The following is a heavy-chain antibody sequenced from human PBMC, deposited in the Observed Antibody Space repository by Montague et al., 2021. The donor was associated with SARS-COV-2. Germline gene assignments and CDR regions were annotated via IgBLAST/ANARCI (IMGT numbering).Heavy chain of an antibody. CDR3: ESQPIPVTGSGGFDY. Sequence: SETLSLTCTVSGSSISSETHYWGWIRQPPGKGLEWIGSNFYSGSTYSNSSLKSRVSISVDTSKNQFSLRLRSVTAADTAVYYCESQPIPVTGSGGFDYWGPGTLVTVSS. J-gene: IGHJ4*02. V-gene: IGHV4-39*01. CDR2: NFYSGST. D-gene: IGHD6-19*01. CDR1: GSSISSETHY.